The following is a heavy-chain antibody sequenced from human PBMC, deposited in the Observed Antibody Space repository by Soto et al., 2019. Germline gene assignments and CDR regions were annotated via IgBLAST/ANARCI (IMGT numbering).Heavy chain of an antibody. CDR2: ISPDGSDI. J-gene: IGHJ4*02. D-gene: IGHD5-12*01. CDR3: ARDPVATTPLDY. V-gene: IGHV3-74*01. Sequence: PGGSLRLSCAASGFTFSNFWMHWVRQAPGKGLVWVSAISPDGSDIRYADSARGRFTISRDNAKNTLHLQMNSLGDEDTAVYYCARDPVATTPLDYWGQGA. CDR1: GFTFSNFW.